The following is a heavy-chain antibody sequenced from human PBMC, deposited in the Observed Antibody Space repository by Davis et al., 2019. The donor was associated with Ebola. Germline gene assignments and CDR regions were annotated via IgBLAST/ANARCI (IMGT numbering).Heavy chain of an antibody. V-gene: IGHV3-21*04. CDR2: ISTGGSYI. CDR1: GFSFNSYS. CDR3: AKAAAAGGEYYYYAMDV. D-gene: IGHD6-13*01. J-gene: IGHJ6*02. Sequence: PGGSLRLSCTASGFSFNSYSMNWVRQAPGKGLEWVSSISTGGSYIFYSDSVKGRFTISRDDAKNSLYLQMNSLRTEDTALYYCAKAAAAGGEYYYYAMDVWGQGTTVTVSS.